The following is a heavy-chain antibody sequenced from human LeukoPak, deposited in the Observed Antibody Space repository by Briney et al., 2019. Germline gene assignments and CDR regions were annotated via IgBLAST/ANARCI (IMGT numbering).Heavy chain of an antibody. CDR3: AKVHGYNYIDY. J-gene: IGHJ4*02. CDR2: IWYDGSNK. V-gene: IGHV3-33*06. CDR1: GFTFSSYG. D-gene: IGHD5-24*01. Sequence: GGSLRLSCAASGFTFSSYGMHWVRQAPGKGLEWVAVIWYDGSNKYYADSVKGRFTISRDNSKNTLYLQMNSLSAEDMAVYYCAKVHGYNYIDYWGQGTLVTVSS.